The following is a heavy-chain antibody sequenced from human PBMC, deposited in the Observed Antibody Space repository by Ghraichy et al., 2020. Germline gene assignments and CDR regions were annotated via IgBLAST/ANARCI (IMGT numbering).Heavy chain of an antibody. D-gene: IGHD1-26*01. Sequence: ASVKVSCKASGYTFTRYGISWVRQAPGQGLEWMGWINPYNGNTNYAQKLQDRVTMTTDTSTSTAYMELGSLRSDDTAVYYCARDHSSGSRMSDAFDIWGQGTMVTVSS. CDR2: INPYNGNT. CDR1: GYTFTRYG. V-gene: IGHV1-18*01. J-gene: IGHJ3*02. CDR3: ARDHSSGSRMSDAFDI.